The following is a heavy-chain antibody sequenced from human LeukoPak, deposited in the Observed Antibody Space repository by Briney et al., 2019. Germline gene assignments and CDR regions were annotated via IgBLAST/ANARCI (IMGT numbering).Heavy chain of an antibody. V-gene: IGHV3-30*19. CDR2: ISYDGSNK. Sequence: PGGSLRLSCAASGFTFSSYGMLWVRQAPGTGLEWVAVISYDGSNKYYADSVKGRFTISRDNSKNTLYLQMNSLRAEDTAVYYCAREGGLYYYDSSGLDFDYWGQGTLVTVSS. J-gene: IGHJ4*02. CDR3: AREGGLYYYDSSGLDFDY. CDR1: GFTFSSYG. D-gene: IGHD3-22*01.